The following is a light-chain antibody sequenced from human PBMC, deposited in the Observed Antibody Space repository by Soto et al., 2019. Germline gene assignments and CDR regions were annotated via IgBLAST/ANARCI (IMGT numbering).Light chain of an antibody. CDR3: QQDYNFPRT. J-gene: IGKJ1*01. V-gene: IGKV1-39*01. CDR2: FAS. CDR1: ETIDTY. Sequence: DIQMTQSPSSLSASVGDRVTITCRASETIDTYLNWYQQKPGKAPRLLIYFASSLQSGVTVRFSGSGSGTEFTLTIISLQREDFATYFCQQDYNFPRTFGLGTKLEIK.